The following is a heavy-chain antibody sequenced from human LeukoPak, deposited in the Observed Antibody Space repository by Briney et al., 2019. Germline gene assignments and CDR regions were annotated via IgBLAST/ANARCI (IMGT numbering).Heavy chain of an antibody. CDR3: ARVDSGSYFNYYFDS. V-gene: IGHV3-53*01. CDR1: GFTVSSIY. J-gene: IGHJ4*02. Sequence: PGGSLRLSCAVSGFTVSSIYMSWVRQAPGKGLEWVSFIYSDGNTYYADSVKGRFAISRDNSKNTLYLQMNSLRAEDTAVYYCARVDSGSYFNYYFDSWGQGTLVTVSS. D-gene: IGHD1-26*01. CDR2: IYSDGNT.